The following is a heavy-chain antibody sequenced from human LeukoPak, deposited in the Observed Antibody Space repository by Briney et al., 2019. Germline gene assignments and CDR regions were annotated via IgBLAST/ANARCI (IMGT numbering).Heavy chain of an antibody. CDR2: ISGSGGST. Sequence: PGGSLRLSCAASGVTFSSYAMCWVRQAPGKGLGWASVISGSGGSTYYADSVKGRVTISRANAKNTLYLQMNSLRAEDTAVYYCAKAPLRGPYIAARPIDYWGQGTLVTVSS. V-gene: IGHV3-23*01. CDR1: GVTFSSYA. D-gene: IGHD6-6*01. J-gene: IGHJ4*02. CDR3: AKAPLRGPYIAARPIDY.